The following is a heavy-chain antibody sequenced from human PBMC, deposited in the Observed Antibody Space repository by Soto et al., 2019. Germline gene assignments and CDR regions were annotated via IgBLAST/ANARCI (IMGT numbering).Heavy chain of an antibody. D-gene: IGHD2-15*01. Sequence: QMQLQESGPGLVKPSGTLSLTCTVSGVSINSANWWTWVRQSPGKGLEWIGEIYHSGSTNFNPSLKSRVALSVDNSKNQFDLELTSVTAADTAVYYCARYCGGGSCYLGAFDIWGQGTMVTVSS. CDR1: GVSINSANW. J-gene: IGHJ3*02. CDR2: IYHSGST. V-gene: IGHV4-4*02. CDR3: ARYCGGGSCYLGAFDI.